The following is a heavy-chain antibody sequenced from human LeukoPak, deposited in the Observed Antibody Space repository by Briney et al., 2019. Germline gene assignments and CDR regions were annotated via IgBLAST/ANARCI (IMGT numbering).Heavy chain of an antibody. Sequence: SETLSLTCAVSGDSMSSSPYYWGWIRQYPGKGREWIGYIYYSGNTYYNPSLKRRVTISLATSKNQFSLKLNSVTAADTAVYYCARSTVPYYFDYWGQGTLVTVSS. D-gene: IGHD4-17*01. CDR3: ARSTVPYYFDY. CDR2: IYYSGNT. J-gene: IGHJ4*02. V-gene: IGHV4-31*11. CDR1: GDSMSSSPYY.